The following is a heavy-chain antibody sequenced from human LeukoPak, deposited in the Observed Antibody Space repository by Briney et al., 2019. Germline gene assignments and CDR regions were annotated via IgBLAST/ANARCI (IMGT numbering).Heavy chain of an antibody. D-gene: IGHD5-12*01. CDR2: IYYSGST. CDR1: GGSISSSSYY. J-gene: IGHJ4*02. CDR3: ARGYSGYDAFDY. V-gene: IGHV4-39*01. Sequence: PSETLSLTCTVPGGSISSSSYYWGWIRQPPGKGLEWIGSIYYSGSTYYNPSLKSRVTISVDTSKNQFSLKLSSVTAADTAVYYCARGYSGYDAFDYWGQGTLVTVSS.